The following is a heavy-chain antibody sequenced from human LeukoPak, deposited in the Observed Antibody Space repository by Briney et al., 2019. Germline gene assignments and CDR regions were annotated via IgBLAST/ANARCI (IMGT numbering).Heavy chain of an antibody. CDR3: AREIITMVRGVIIFGAFDI. D-gene: IGHD3-10*01. CDR1: GGTFSSYA. J-gene: IGHJ3*02. Sequence: ASVKVSCKASGGTFSSYAISWVRQAPGQGLEWMGRIIPILGIANYAQKFQGRVTITADKSTSTAYMELSSPRSEDTAVYYCAREIITMVRGVIIFGAFDIWGQGTMVTVSS. CDR2: IIPILGIA. V-gene: IGHV1-69*04.